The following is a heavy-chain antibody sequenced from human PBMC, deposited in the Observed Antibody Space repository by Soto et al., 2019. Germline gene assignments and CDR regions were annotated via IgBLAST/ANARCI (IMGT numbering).Heavy chain of an antibody. V-gene: IGHV1-8*02. J-gene: IGHJ4*02. CDR3: ARSKGTNYDY. CDR1: GYTFTSYG. D-gene: IGHD1-1*01. Sequence: ASVKVSCKASGYTFTSYGISWVRQAPGQGLEWMGWINPNNGNTGYAQKFQGRVTMTRNTSISTAYMELSSLRSEDTAVYYCARSKGTNYDYWGQGTLVTVS. CDR2: INPNNGNT.